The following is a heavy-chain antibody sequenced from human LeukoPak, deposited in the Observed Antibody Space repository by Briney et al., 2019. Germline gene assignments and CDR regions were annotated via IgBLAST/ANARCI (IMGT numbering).Heavy chain of an antibody. D-gene: IGHD5-18*01. Sequence: GGSLRLSCAASGFMFSNYDMHWVRQAPGKGLEYVSHISTNGGSTYYAISVKGRFTISSDNSQNTLYLQMGSLRAEDMAVYYCARGRGYIYGYDYWGQGTLVTVS. V-gene: IGHV3-64*01. CDR1: GFMFSNYD. CDR2: ISTNGGST. J-gene: IGHJ4*02. CDR3: ARGRGYIYGYDY.